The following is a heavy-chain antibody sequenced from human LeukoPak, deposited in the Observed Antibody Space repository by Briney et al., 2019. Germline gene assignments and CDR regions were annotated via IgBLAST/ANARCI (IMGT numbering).Heavy chain of an antibody. CDR1: GIPYSSYW. Sequence: GGSLRLSCEVSGIPYSSYWMTWVRQAPGKGLEGVANIKYFGSEKYCWDSVMGRFTISRVNSMNSLFLQMTSLRADDTAVYYCATIVRTSRSLIDYYYYMDVWGKGTTVTVSS. V-gene: IGHV3-7*01. CDR3: ATIVRTSRSLIDYYYYMDV. D-gene: IGHD1-26*01. CDR2: IKYFGSEK. J-gene: IGHJ6*03.